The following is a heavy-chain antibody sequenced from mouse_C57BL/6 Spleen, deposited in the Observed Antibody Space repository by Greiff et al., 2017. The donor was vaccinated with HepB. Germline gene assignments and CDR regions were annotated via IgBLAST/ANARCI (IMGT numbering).Heavy chain of an antibody. J-gene: IGHJ2*01. CDR1: GYTFTDYY. V-gene: IGHV1-26*01. CDR3: ARTGYGHFDY. D-gene: IGHD3-1*01. Sequence: VQLQQSGPELVKPGASVKISCKASGYTFTDYYMNWVKQSHGKSLEWIGDINPNNGGTSYNQKFKGKATLTVDKSSSTAYMELRSLTSEDSAVYYCARTGYGHFDYWGQGTTLTVSS. CDR2: INPNNGGT.